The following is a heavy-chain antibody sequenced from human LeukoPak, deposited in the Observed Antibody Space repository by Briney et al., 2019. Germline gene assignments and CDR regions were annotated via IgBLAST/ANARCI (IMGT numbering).Heavy chain of an antibody. CDR2: ISGSSSAI. V-gene: IGHV3-48*01. D-gene: IGHD5-12*01. Sequence: GGSLRLSCAASGFTFSTYGMSWVRQAPGKGLEWLSYISGSSSAINYADSVKGRFTISRDNAKNSLFLQMNSLRAEDTAVYYCATYSGYDRIFDYWGQGTLVTVSS. CDR1: GFTFSTYG. CDR3: ATYSGYDRIFDY. J-gene: IGHJ4*02.